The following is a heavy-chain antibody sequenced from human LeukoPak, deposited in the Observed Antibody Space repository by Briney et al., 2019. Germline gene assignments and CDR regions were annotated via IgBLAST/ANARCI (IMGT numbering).Heavy chain of an antibody. J-gene: IGHJ6*02. CDR1: GFTFSIHT. Sequence: PGGSLRLSCAASGFTFSIHTMHWVRQAPGRGLEWVAVMSYDGSNKYYADSVKGRFTISRDNSKNTLYLQMKSLRAEDTAVYYCARAAFGTSNFYYYYGMDVWGQGTTVTVSS. CDR3: ARAAFGTSNFYYYYGMDV. V-gene: IGHV3-30*04. D-gene: IGHD2-2*01. CDR2: MSYDGSNK.